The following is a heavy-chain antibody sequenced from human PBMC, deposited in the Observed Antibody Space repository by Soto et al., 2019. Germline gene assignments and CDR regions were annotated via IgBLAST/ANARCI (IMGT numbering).Heavy chain of an antibody. V-gene: IGHV3-7*01. Sequence: EVQLVESGGGLVQPGGSLRLSCAASGFTLSNYWMSWVRQAPGKGLEWVANINQNGRDKYYVDSVKGRFTISRDNAKESLYLQLNSLRDEDTAVYYCAREPTTAVVNYGMDVWGQGTTVTVSS. J-gene: IGHJ6*02. CDR2: INQNGRDK. CDR1: GFTLSNYW. CDR3: AREPTTAVVNYGMDV. D-gene: IGHD6-13*01.